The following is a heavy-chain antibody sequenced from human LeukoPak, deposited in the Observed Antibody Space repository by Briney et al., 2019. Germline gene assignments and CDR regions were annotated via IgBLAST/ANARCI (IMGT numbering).Heavy chain of an antibody. J-gene: IGHJ4*02. Sequence: PGGSLRLSCAASGFTFDDYGMSWVRQAPGKGLEWVSGINWNGGNTGYADSVKGRFTISGDNSKNTLYVQVNSLGTEDTAAYYCAKGSYYDSSGSFYFDYWGQGTLVTVSS. CDR1: GFTFDDYG. CDR2: INWNGGNT. D-gene: IGHD3-22*01. CDR3: AKGSYYDSSGSFYFDY. V-gene: IGHV3-20*04.